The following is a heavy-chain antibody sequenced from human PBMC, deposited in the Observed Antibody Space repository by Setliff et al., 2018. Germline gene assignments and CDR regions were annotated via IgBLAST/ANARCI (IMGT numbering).Heavy chain of an antibody. CDR3: AREQWLDPPGYYYMDV. Sequence: SETLSLTCTVSGGSISSYYWSWIRQPAGKGLEWIGHIYIGGSANYNPSLKSRVTISVDTSKNQFSLKLSSVTAADTAAYYCAREQWLDPPGYYYMDVWAKGTTVTVSS. CDR2: IYIGGSA. CDR1: GGSISSYY. D-gene: IGHD6-19*01. J-gene: IGHJ6*03. V-gene: IGHV4-4*08.